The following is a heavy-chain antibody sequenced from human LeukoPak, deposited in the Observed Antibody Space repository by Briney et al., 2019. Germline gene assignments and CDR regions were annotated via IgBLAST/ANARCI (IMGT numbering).Heavy chain of an antibody. J-gene: IGHJ3*02. CDR1: GGTFSNNA. D-gene: IGHD3-10*01. Sequence: ASVKVSCKASGGTFSNNAISWVRQAPGQGLEWMGWISAYNGNTNYAQKLQGRVTMTTDTSTSTAYMELRSLRSDDTAVYYCAGYYGSGTFPSHAFDIWGQGTMVTVSS. CDR2: ISAYNGNT. V-gene: IGHV1-18*01. CDR3: AGYYGSGTFPSHAFDI.